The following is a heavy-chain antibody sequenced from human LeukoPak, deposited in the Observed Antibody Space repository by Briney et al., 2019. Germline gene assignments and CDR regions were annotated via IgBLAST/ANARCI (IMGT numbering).Heavy chain of an antibody. CDR3: AKDRVNYYDSSGYYYYFDY. CDR2: ISTSGRYT. Sequence: PGGSLRLSCAASGFTFSDYYMSWIRQAPGKGLEWVSYISTSGRYTNYTDSVKGRFTISRDNAKNSLFLQMNSLRAEDTAVYYCAKDRVNYYDSSGYYYYFDYWGQGTLVTVSS. J-gene: IGHJ4*02. V-gene: IGHV3-11*06. CDR1: GFTFSDYY. D-gene: IGHD3-22*01.